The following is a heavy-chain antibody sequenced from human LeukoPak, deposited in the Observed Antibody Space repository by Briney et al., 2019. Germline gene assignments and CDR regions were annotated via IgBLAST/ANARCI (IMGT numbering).Heavy chain of an antibody. Sequence: PSGTLSLTCAVSGGSISSSNWWSSVRQAPGKGLEWIGEIWHSGSSNYNPSLKSRVTISLDTSKNQFSLKLSSVTAADTAVYYCARTPGSHSPPWFDPWGQGTLVTVSS. CDR1: GGSISSSNW. V-gene: IGHV4-4*02. J-gene: IGHJ5*02. CDR3: ARTPGSHSPPWFDP. D-gene: IGHD3-10*01. CDR2: IWHSGSS.